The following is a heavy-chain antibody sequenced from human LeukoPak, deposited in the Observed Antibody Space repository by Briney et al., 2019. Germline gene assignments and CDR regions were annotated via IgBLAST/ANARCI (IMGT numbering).Heavy chain of an antibody. CDR2: MNPNSGNT. V-gene: IGHV1-8*01. D-gene: IGHD3-3*01. Sequence: ASGKVSCKASGYTFTGYDINWVRQATGQGLEWMGWMNPNSGNTRYAQKFQGRVTMTRNTSISTAYMELSSLRSEDTAVYYCARDLTIFGGPKGGYWGQGTLVTVSS. J-gene: IGHJ4*02. CDR3: ARDLTIFGGPKGGY. CDR1: GYTFTGYD.